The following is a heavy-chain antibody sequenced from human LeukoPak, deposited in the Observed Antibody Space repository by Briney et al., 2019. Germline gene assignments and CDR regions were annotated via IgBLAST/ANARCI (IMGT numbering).Heavy chain of an antibody. V-gene: IGHV3-53*01. Sequence: GGSLRLSCAASGFTVSSNYMGWVRQAPGMGLEWVSSIYSGSSTYYADSVKGRFTISRDNSKNTLYLQMNSLRAEDTAVYYCARDKTPRRDGYNYWFDPWGQGTLVTVSS. J-gene: IGHJ5*02. CDR1: GFTVSSNY. CDR2: IYSGSST. CDR3: ARDKTPRRDGYNYWFDP. D-gene: IGHD5-24*01.